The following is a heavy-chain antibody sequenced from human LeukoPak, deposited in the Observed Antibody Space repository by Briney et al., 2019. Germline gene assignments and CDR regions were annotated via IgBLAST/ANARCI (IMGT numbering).Heavy chain of an antibody. J-gene: IGHJ3*02. D-gene: IGHD2-2*01. CDR2: IYHSGIT. CDR3: ASRNVPSYAFDI. V-gene: IGHV4-59*12. CDR1: GDSISSYY. Sequence: SETLSLTCTVSGDSISSYYWSWIRQPPGKGLEWIGYIYHSGITNYNPSLKSRVTISVDTSKNQFSLKLSSVTAADTAVYYCASRNVPSYAFDIWGQGTMVTVSS.